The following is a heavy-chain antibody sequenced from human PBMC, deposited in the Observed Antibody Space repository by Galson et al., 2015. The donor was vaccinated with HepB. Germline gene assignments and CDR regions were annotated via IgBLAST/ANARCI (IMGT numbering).Heavy chain of an antibody. D-gene: IGHD1-26*01. V-gene: IGHV3-48*02. CDR1: GLTLSSYR. J-gene: IGHJ3*02. Sequence: SPRLSCPATGLTLSSYRMNWLPKAPWKGLEWVSYISSSSSTIYYADSVKGRFTISRDNAKNSLYRQMNSLRDEDTAVYYCARDRVGIVGATYDAFDIWGQGTMVTVSS. CDR2: ISSSSSTI. CDR3: ARDRVGIVGATYDAFDI.